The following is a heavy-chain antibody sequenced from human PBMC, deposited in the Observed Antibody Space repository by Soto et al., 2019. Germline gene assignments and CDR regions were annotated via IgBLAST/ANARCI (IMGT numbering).Heavy chain of an antibody. Sequence: QVQLVESGGGVVQPGRSLRLSCAASGFTFSSYAMHWVRQAPGKGLEWVAVISYDGSNKYYADSVKGRFTISRDNSKNTLYLQMNSLRAEDTAVYYCARGREAVAATPVLYYYYYGMDVWGQGTTVTVSS. CDR3: ARGREAVAATPVLYYYYYGMDV. D-gene: IGHD2-15*01. CDR2: ISYDGSNK. J-gene: IGHJ6*02. CDR1: GFTFSSYA. V-gene: IGHV3-30-3*01.